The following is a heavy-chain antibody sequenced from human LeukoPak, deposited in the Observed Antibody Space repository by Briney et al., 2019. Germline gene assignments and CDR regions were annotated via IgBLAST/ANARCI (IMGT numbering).Heavy chain of an antibody. D-gene: IGHD3-10*01. CDR2: IIPIFGTA. CDR1: GGTFSSCA. V-gene: IGHV1-69*01. CDR3: ARGLIPNYYGSGSYYNPFDY. Sequence: SVKVSCKASGGTFSSCAISWVRQAPGQGLEWMGGIIPIFGTANYAQKFQGRVTITADESTSTAYMELSSLRSEDTAVYYCARGLIPNYYGSGSYYNPFDYWGQGTLVTVSS. J-gene: IGHJ4*02.